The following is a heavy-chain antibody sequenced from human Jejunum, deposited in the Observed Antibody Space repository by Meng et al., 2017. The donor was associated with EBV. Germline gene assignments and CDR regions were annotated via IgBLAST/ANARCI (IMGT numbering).Heavy chain of an antibody. Sequence: VQLQGRGPGLVTPSGPLSLTCAVSGASITGTNWWSWVRHPPGKGLEWIAEIWHGGNTNYNPALKSRVTISVDKSNNQFSLKLASVTAADTAVYFCARGNAYNVPSFDYWGQGTLVTVSS. CDR1: GASITGTNW. CDR3: ARGNAYNVPSFDY. J-gene: IGHJ4*02. CDR2: IWHGGNT. V-gene: IGHV4-4*02. D-gene: IGHD5-24*01.